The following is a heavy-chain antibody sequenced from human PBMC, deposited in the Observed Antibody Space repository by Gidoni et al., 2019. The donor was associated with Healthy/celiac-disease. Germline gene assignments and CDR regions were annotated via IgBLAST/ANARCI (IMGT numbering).Heavy chain of an antibody. V-gene: IGHV3-53*01. CDR1: GFTVSSNQ. J-gene: IGHJ3*02. CDR3: ARRILEGAFDI. D-gene: IGHD1-1*01. Sequence: EVQLVESGGGLIQPGGSLRLSCAASGFTVSSNQMSWVRQAPGKGLEWVSLFYSGGSTYYADSVKGRFTISRDNSKNTLYLQMNSLRAEDTAVYYCARRILEGAFDIWGQGTMVTVSS. CDR2: FYSGGST.